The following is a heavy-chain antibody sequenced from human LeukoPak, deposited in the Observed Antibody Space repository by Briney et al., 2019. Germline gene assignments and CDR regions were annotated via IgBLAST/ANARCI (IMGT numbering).Heavy chain of an antibody. D-gene: IGHD2-8*02. CDR3: AGGSGASWFDP. Sequence: SETLSLTCSVSGGSISSGYWSWIRQPPGKGLEWIAYIYNSGRKNYNPSLKSRVTISLDTSKNQFSLKLSSVTAADTAVYYCAGGSGASWFDPWGQGTLVTVSS. J-gene: IGHJ5*02. CDR1: GGSISSGY. V-gene: IGHV4-59*01. CDR2: IYNSGRK.